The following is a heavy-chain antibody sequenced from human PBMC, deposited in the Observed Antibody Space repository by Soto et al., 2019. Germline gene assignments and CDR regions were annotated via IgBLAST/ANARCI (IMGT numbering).Heavy chain of an antibody. V-gene: IGHV5-51*01. CDR1: GYTFANYW. CDR2: IYPSDSRP. Sequence: PGESLKVSSESSGYTFANYWIGWVRQLPGKGLEWVALIYPSDSRPINSPSSQGQVTISADKSSRTADLQWPNLKASATAIYYCPKIKYSTSVSYIKHWVQGTPVT. CDR3: PKIKYSTSVSYIKH. D-gene: IGHD6-6*01. J-gene: IGHJ1*01.